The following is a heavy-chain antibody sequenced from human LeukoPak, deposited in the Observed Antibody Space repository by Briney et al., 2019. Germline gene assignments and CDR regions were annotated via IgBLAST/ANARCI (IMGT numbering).Heavy chain of an antibody. Sequence: SETLSLTCTVSGGSISSSSYYWGWIRQPPGKGLEWIGSIYYSGSTNYNPSLKSRVTISVDTSKNQFSLKLSSVTAADTAVYYCARVYGSGSYYNVYHDYWGQGTLVTVSS. D-gene: IGHD3-10*01. CDR3: ARVYGSGSYYNVYHDY. V-gene: IGHV4-39*07. J-gene: IGHJ4*02. CDR2: IYYSGST. CDR1: GGSISSSSYY.